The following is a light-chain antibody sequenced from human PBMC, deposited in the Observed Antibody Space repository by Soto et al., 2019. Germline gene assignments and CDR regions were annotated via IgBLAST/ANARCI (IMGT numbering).Light chain of an antibody. Sequence: DIQLTQSPSFLSASVGDRVTTTCRASQGISNNLAWYQHNPGKPPKLLIYAASTLQSGVPSRFSGSGSGTEFTLTISSLQPEDFATYYCQQLNNYPRALTFGGGTQVEIK. CDR2: AAS. CDR1: QGISNN. J-gene: IGKJ4*01. CDR3: QQLNNYPRALT. V-gene: IGKV1-9*01.